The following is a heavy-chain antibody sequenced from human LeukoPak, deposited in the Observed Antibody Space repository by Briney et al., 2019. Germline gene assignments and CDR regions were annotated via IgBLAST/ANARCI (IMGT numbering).Heavy chain of an antibody. V-gene: IGHV4-34*01. CDR3: AGHGGYSYRLGPFDY. CDR1: GGSFSGYY. CDR2: INHSGST. Sequence: KPSETLSLTCAVYGGSFSGYYWSWIRQPPGKGLEWIGEINHSGSTNYNPSLKSRVTISVDTSKNQFSLKLSSVTAADTAVYYCAGHGGYSYRLGPFDYWGQGTLVTVSS. J-gene: IGHJ4*02. D-gene: IGHD5-18*01.